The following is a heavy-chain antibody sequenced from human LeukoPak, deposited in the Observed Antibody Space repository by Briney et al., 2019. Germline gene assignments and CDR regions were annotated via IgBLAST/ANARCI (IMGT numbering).Heavy chain of an antibody. CDR3: AKDSAVAAVLDY. CDR1: GFTFSSYG. V-gene: IGHV3-30*18. J-gene: IGHJ4*02. Sequence: GGSLRLSCAASGFTFSSYGMHWVRQAPGKGLEWVAVISYDGSNKYYADSVKGRFTISRDNSKNTLYLQMNSLRAEDTAVYYCAKDSAVAAVLDYWGQGTLVTVSS. CDR2: ISYDGSNK. D-gene: IGHD6-13*01.